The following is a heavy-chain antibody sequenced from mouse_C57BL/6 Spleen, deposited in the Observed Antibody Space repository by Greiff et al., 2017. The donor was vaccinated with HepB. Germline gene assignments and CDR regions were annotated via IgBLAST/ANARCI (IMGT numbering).Heavy chain of an antibody. CDR1: GYTFTSYW. CDR2: IYPGSGST. CDR3: ARPSYDYDDPFAY. V-gene: IGHV1-55*01. Sequence: QVQLQQPGAELVKPGASVKMSCKASGYTFTSYWITWVKQRPGQGLEWIGDIYPGSGSTNYNEKFKSKATLTVDTSSSTAYMQLSSLTSEDSAVYYCARPSYDYDDPFAYWGQGTLVTVSA. J-gene: IGHJ3*01. D-gene: IGHD2-4*01.